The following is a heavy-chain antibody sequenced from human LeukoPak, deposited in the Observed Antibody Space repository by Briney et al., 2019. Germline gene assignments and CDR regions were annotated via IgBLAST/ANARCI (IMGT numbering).Heavy chain of an antibody. CDR1: GGSISSYY. V-gene: IGHV4-59*01. Sequence: SETLSLTCTVSGGSISSYYWSWIRQPPGKGLEWIGYIYYSGSTNYNPSLKSRVTISVDTSKNQFSLKLSSVTAADTAVYYCARGTYSSSWYSWYFDLWGRGTLVTVSS. D-gene: IGHD6-13*01. CDR2: IYYSGST. J-gene: IGHJ2*01. CDR3: ARGTYSSSWYSWYFDL.